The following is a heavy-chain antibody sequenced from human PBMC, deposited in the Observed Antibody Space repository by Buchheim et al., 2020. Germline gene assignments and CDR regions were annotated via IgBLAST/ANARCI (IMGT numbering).Heavy chain of an antibody. V-gene: IGHV4-61*01. CDR3: AGAHYYDVTGYYSYDFDY. Sequence: QVQLQESGPGLVKPSETLSVTCTVSGGSVTSGNFYWSWIRQPPGKGLEWIGYIYSSGSTNYHPSLKSRVSISVDTSKNQFSLKLNSVTAADSAVYYCAGAHYYDVTGYYSYDFDYWGQGT. CDR1: GGSVTSGNFY. J-gene: IGHJ4*02. CDR2: IYSSGST. D-gene: IGHD3-22*01.